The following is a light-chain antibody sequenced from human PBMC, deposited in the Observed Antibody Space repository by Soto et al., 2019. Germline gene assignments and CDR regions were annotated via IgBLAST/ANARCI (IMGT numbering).Light chain of an antibody. J-gene: IGLJ2*01. CDR1: SSNIGAGYD. CDR2: GNS. Sequence: QSVLTQPPSVSGAPGQRVTISCTGSSSNIGAGYDVHWYQQLPGTAPKLLIYGNSNRPSGVPDRFSGSKSGTSASLAITGLQAEDEADYYCQSYDSSLSGSSVVFGGGTKPPS. V-gene: IGLV1-40*01. CDR3: QSYDSSLSGSSVV.